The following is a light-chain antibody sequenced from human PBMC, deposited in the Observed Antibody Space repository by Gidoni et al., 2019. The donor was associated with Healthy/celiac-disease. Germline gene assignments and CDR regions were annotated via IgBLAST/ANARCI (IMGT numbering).Light chain of an antibody. CDR3: QQYNSYWT. J-gene: IGKJ1*01. CDR1: QSISSW. CDR2: QTS. V-gene: IGKV1-5*03. Sequence: DIQMTQSPSTLSASVGDRVTITGRPSQSISSWLAWYQQKPGKAPKLLIYQTSSLESGFPSRFSGSGSETEFTLTISNLQPDDFATYYCQQYNSYWTFGQGTKVEIK.